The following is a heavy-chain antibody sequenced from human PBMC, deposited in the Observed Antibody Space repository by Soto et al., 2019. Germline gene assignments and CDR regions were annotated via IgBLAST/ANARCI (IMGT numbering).Heavy chain of an antibody. CDR3: AKGAIGRLDY. D-gene: IGHD1-26*01. CDR2: IRASGVTT. CDR1: GFTFSNYA. J-gene: IGHJ4*02. Sequence: DVQLLDSGGGLVQPGRSLRLSCAASGFTFSNYAMSWVRQAPGKGLEWVSTIRASGVTTFYADSARGRFTISRDNSKNTLSLQMNSLTADDTAIYSCAKGAIGRLDYWGQGTLVTVSS. V-gene: IGHV3-23*01.